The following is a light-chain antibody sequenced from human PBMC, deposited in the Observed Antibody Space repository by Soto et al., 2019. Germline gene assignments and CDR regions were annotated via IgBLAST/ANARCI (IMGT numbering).Light chain of an antibody. CDR2: DVI. J-gene: IGLJ2*01. CDR1: SSDVGGYTY. CDR3: SSYRSSNTVV. V-gene: IGLV2-14*01. Sequence: QSALTQPASVSGSSGQSITISCTGTSSDVGGYTYVSWYQQHPGKAPRLMIYDVINRPSGVSNRFSGSQSGNTASLTISGLLAEDEADYYCSSYRSSNTVVFGGGTKLTVL.